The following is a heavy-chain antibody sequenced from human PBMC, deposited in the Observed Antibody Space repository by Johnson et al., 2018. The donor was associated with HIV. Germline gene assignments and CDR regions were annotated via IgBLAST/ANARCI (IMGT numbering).Heavy chain of an antibody. CDR1: GFTFSSYV. CDR3: ARNEYSNYGGRDAFDI. Sequence: QVQLVESGGGVVQPGRSLRLSCAASGFTFSSYVMHWVRQAPGKGLEGVAVISFDGNNEYYADSVKGRFTISRDNSKNTLYLLMNSLRAEDTAVYYCARNEYSNYGGRDAFDIWGQGTMVTVPS. D-gene: IGHD4-11*01. CDR2: ISFDGNNE. V-gene: IGHV3-30*04. J-gene: IGHJ3*02.